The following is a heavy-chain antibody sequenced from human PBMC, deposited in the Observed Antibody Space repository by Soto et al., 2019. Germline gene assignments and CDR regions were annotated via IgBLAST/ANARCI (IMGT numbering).Heavy chain of an antibody. CDR3: AGQFSSSPGPFDY. J-gene: IGHJ4*02. D-gene: IGHD6-6*01. CDR1: GGTFSSYA. V-gene: IGHV1-69*06. Sequence: ASVKVSCKASGGTFSSYAISWVRQAPGQGLEWMGGIIPIFGTANYAQKFQGRVTITADKSTSTAYMELSSLRSEDTAVYYCAGQFSSSPGPFDYWGQGTLVTVSS. CDR2: IIPIFGTA.